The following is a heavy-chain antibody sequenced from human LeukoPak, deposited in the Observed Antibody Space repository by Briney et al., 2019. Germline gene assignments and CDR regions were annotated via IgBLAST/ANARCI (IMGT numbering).Heavy chain of an antibody. D-gene: IGHD5-18*01. J-gene: IGHJ4*02. CDR2: ISGYNGNT. Sequence: ASVKVSCKASGYIFSNYGITWVRQAPGQGLEWMGWISGYNGNTKYAQKLQGRVTITADKSTSTAYMELSSLRSEDTAVYYCARSRGYSYGMSPSYYFDYWGQGTLVTVSS. CDR3: ARSRGYSYGMSPSYYFDY. CDR1: GYIFSNYG. V-gene: IGHV1-18*01.